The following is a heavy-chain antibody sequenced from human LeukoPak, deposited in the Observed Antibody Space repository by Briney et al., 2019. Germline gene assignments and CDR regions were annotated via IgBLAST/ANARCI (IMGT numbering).Heavy chain of an antibody. Sequence: SVKVSCKASGGTFSSYAISWVRQAPGQGLEWMGRIIPILGIANYAQKFQGRVTITADKSTSPAYMELSSLRSEDTAVYYCARDRAGYCSGGSCYSGYYYYGMDVWGQGSTVTVSS. CDR2: IIPILGIA. CDR1: GGTFSSYA. CDR3: ARDRAGYCSGGSCYSGYYYYGMDV. J-gene: IGHJ6*01. D-gene: IGHD2-15*01. V-gene: IGHV1-69*04.